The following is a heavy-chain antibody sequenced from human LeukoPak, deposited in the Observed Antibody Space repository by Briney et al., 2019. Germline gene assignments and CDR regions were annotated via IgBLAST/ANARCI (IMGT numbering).Heavy chain of an antibody. Sequence: GGSLRLSCAASGFTFSSYGMHWVRQAPGKGLDWVAFIRYDGSNKYYADSVKGRFTISRDNSKNVLYLQMNSLRAEDTAVYYCARYSSSSKSFDYWGQGTLVTVSS. CDR1: GFTFSSYG. V-gene: IGHV3-30*02. D-gene: IGHD6-13*01. CDR3: ARYSSSSKSFDY. J-gene: IGHJ4*02. CDR2: IRYDGSNK.